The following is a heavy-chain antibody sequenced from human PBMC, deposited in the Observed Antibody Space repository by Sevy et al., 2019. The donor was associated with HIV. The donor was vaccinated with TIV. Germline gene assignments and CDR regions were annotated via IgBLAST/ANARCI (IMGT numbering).Heavy chain of an antibody. D-gene: IGHD2-2*01. J-gene: IGHJ6*02. V-gene: IGHV4-39*01. Sequence: SETLSLTCTVSGGSISSSSYYWGWIRQPPGKGLEWIGSIYYSGSTYYHPSLKSRVTISVDTSKNQFSLKLSSVTAADTAVYYCASPGYCSSTSCPRGGYYYYYGMDVWGQGTTVTVSS. CDR2: IYYSGST. CDR3: ASPGYCSSTSCPRGGYYYYYGMDV. CDR1: GGSISSSSYY.